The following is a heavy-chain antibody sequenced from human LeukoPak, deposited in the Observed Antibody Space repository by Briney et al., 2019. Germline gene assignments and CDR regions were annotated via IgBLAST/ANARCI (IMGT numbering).Heavy chain of an antibody. D-gene: IGHD5-18*01. Sequence: GASVKVSCKASGGTFSSYAISWVRQAPGQGLEWMGGIIPIFGTANYAQKFQGRVTITADESTSTAYMELSSLRSEDTAVYYCARPARGYSYGHTFDYWGQGTLVTVSS. CDR2: IIPIFGTA. V-gene: IGHV1-69*01. CDR1: GGTFSSYA. CDR3: ARPARGYSYGHTFDY. J-gene: IGHJ4*02.